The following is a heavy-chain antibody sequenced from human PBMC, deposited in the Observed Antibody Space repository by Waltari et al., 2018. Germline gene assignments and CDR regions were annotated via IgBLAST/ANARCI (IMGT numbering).Heavy chain of an antibody. J-gene: IGHJ4*02. CDR2: INPKSGGT. D-gene: IGHD1-26*01. V-gene: IGHV1-2*02. CDR3: ASISGSRPPLDY. Sequence: QVQLVQSGAEVKKPGASVKVSCKASGYTFTGYYMHWVRQAPGKGLEWMGRINPKSGGTNYAQKFQGRVTMTRDTSISTAYMELSRLRSDDTAVYYCASISGSRPPLDYWGQGTLVTVSS. CDR1: GYTFTGYY.